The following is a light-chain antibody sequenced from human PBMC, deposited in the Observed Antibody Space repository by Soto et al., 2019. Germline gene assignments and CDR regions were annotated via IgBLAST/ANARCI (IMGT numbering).Light chain of an antibody. J-gene: IGKJ1*01. CDR2: DAS. CDR3: QQRSNWPRT. V-gene: IGKV3-11*01. Sequence: EIVLTQSPATLSFSPGERATLSCRASQSVSSYLAWYQQKPGQAPRLLIYDASNQATGIPARFSGSGSGTDFTLTISSLEPEGFAVYYCQQRSNWPRTFGQGTKVEIK. CDR1: QSVSSY.